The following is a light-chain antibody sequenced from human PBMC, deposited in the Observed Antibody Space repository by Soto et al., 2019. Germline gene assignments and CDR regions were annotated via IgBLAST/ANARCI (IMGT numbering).Light chain of an antibody. CDR1: QSVSNN. CDR2: GAS. Sequence: EIVMTQSPATLSVSPGERATLSCRASQSVSNNLAWYQQKPGQAPRLLISGASTRAPGIPARFSGSGSGTDFTFTINSLQSEDFAVYYCQQYNNWPPITFGQGTRLEIK. V-gene: IGKV3-15*01. J-gene: IGKJ5*01. CDR3: QQYNNWPPIT.